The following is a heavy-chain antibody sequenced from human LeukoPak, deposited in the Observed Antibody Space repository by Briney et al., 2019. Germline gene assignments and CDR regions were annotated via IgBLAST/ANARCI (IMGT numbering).Heavy chain of an antibody. CDR3: ARDCGNCGGAPDDTFDI. CDR1: GYTFTSYG. D-gene: IGHD2-21*01. J-gene: IGHJ3*02. V-gene: IGHV1-18*01. CDR2: ISAYTGNT. Sequence: GASVKVSFKASGYTFTSYGISWVRQAPGQGLEWMGWISAYTGNTNYAQKVQGRVTMTTDTSTSTAYMELRSLRSDDTAVYYCARDCGNCGGAPDDTFDIWGQGTMVTVSS.